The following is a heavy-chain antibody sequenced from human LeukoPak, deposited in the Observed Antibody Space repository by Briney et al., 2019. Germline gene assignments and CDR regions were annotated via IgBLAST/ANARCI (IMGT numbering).Heavy chain of an antibody. J-gene: IGHJ4*02. Sequence: GGSLGLSCAASGFTFGDYAMGWFRQAPGKGLEWLSFIKSKVYGETIEYAASVKGRFTISRDDSKSIAYLHMNSLETEDTAIYFCSRASFGVVVNMYYFDYWGLGTLVTVSS. CDR1: GFTFGDYA. V-gene: IGHV3-49*03. D-gene: IGHD3-3*01. CDR3: SRASFGVVVNMYYFDY. CDR2: IKSKVYGETI.